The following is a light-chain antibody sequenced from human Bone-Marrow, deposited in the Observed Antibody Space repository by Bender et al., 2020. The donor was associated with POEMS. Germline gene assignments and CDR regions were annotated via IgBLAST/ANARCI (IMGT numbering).Light chain of an antibody. CDR3: SSYTSSSTYV. V-gene: IGLV2-14*03. Sequence: QSALAQPASVSGSPGQSITISCTVVSSDVPDHNYVSWYQQHPGKAPKLLIYDISNRPSGVSYRFSGSKSGNTASLTISGLQAEDEADYYCSSYTSSSTYVFGTGTKVTVL. CDR2: DIS. J-gene: IGLJ1*01. CDR1: SSDVPDHNY.